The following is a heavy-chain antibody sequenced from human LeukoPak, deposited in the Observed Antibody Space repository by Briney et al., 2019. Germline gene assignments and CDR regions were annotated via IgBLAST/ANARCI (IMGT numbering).Heavy chain of an antibody. Sequence: PSETLSLTCTVSGGSFNNYYWNWIRQPAGKGLEWIGRIYSSGSTDCNTSLKSRVTMSVDTSKNQFSLNLTSVTAADSAVYYCARGRGRLLLIDYWGQGTLVTVSS. D-gene: IGHD2-15*01. CDR2: IYSSGST. CDR3: ARGRGRLLLIDY. V-gene: IGHV4-4*07. CDR1: GGSFNNYY. J-gene: IGHJ4*02.